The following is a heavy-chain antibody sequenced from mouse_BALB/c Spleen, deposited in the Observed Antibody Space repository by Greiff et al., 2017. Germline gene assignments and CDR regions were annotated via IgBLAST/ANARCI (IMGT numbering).Heavy chain of an antibody. CDR3: ARNYRYDVSAY. D-gene: IGHD2-14*01. Sequence: QVQLQQPGAELVKPGASVKLSCKASGYTFTSYWMHWVKQRPGQGLEWIGEINPSNGRTNYNEKFKSKATLTVYKSSSTAYMQLSSLTSEDSAVYYCARNYRYDVSAYWGQGTLVTVSA. CDR1: GYTFTSYW. CDR2: INPSNGRT. V-gene: IGHV1S81*02. J-gene: IGHJ3*01.